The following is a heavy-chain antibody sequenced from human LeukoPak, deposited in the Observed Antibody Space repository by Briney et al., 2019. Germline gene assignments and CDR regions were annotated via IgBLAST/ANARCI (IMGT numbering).Heavy chain of an antibody. CDR2: MNPNSGNT. J-gene: IGHJ6*02. CDR3: ARRFVTTVTTGSRYYGMDV. Sequence: ASVKVSCTAPGYTFTIYDINWVRQATGQGLEWMGWMNPNSGNTGYAQKFQGRVTMTRNTSISTAYMELSSLRSEDTAVYYCARRFVTTVTTGSRYYGMDVWGQGTTVTVSS. V-gene: IGHV1-8*01. CDR1: GYTFTIYD. D-gene: IGHD4-17*01.